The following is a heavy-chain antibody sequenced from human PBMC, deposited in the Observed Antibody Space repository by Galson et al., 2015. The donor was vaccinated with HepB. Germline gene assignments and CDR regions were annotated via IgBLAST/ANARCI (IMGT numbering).Heavy chain of an antibody. CDR1: GGTFSSYA. CDR3: ARDFGKTEGLSYFDY. D-gene: IGHD1-1*01. V-gene: IGHV1-69*13. Sequence: SVKVSCKASGGTFSSYAISWVRQAPGQGLEWMGGIIPIFGTANYAQKFQGRVTITADESTSTAYMELSSLRSEDTAVYYCARDFGKTEGLSYFDYWGQGTLVTVSS. J-gene: IGHJ4*02. CDR2: IIPIFGTA.